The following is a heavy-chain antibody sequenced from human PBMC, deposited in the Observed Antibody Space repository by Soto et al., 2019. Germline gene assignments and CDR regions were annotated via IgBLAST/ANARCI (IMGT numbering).Heavy chain of an antibody. J-gene: IGHJ6*03. V-gene: IGHV3-7*01. CDR2: IKQDGSEK. CDR1: GFTFSSYW. Sequence: GGSLRLSCAASGFTFSSYWMSWVRQAPGKGLEWVANIKQDGSEKYYVDSVKGRFTISRDNAKNSLYLQMNSLRAEDTAVYYCARGLVRGVISYYYYYMDVWGKGTTVTVSS. D-gene: IGHD3-10*01. CDR3: ARGLVRGVISYYYYYMDV.